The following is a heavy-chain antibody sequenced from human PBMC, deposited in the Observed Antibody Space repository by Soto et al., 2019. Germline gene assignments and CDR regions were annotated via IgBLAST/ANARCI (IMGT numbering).Heavy chain of an antibody. CDR3: ARIIRLQDYYYYYGMDV. CDR2: IYYSGST. Sequence: PSETLSLTCTVSGGSISSYYWSWIRQPPGKGLEWIGYIYYSGSTNYNPSLKSRVTISVDTSKNQFSLKLSSVTAADTAVYYCARIIRLQDYYYYYGMDVWGQGTTVTVSS. J-gene: IGHJ6*02. V-gene: IGHV4-59*01. CDR1: GGSISSYY. D-gene: IGHD3-10*01.